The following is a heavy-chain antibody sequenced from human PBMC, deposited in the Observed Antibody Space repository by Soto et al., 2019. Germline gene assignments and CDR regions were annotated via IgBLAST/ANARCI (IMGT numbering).Heavy chain of an antibody. J-gene: IGHJ6*02. CDR2: ISAYNGNT. V-gene: IGHV1-18*01. CDR1: GYTFTSYG. D-gene: IGHD1-26*01. Sequence: ASVKVSCKASGYTFTSYGISWVRQAPGQGLERMGWISAYNGNTNYAQKLQGRVTMTTDTSTSTAYMELRSLRSDDTAVYYCERDSGSSYYYYYGIDVWGQGTTVTVSS. CDR3: ERDSGSSYYYYYGIDV.